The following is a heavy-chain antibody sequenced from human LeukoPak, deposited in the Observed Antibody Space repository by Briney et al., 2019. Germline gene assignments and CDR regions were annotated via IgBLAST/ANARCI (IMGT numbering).Heavy chain of an antibody. V-gene: IGHV3-66*01. J-gene: IGHJ6*02. D-gene: IGHD1-14*01. CDR3: ARDGGSGSYSGITSYYGMDV. CDR1: GFTVSNNY. CDR2: IYSGETT. Sequence: PGGSLRLSCAASGFTVSNNYMSWVRQAPGKGLEWVSFIYSGETTYYADSVKGRFTVSRDNSKNTLFLQMNSLRPDDTAVYYCARDGGSGSYSGITSYYGMDVWGQGTTVTVSS.